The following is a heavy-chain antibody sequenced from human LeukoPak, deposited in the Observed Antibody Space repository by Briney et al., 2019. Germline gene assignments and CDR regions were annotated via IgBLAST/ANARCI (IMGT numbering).Heavy chain of an antibody. J-gene: IGHJ6*03. CDR3: ARVIPYYFYIMDG. CDR2: ISAYNGNT. D-gene: IGHD3-16*02. V-gene: IGHV1-18*01. CDR1: GYTFTSYG. Sequence: GASVKVSCTASGYTFTSYGIGWVRQAPGQGLEWMGWISAYNGNTNYAQKLQGRVTMTTDTSTSTAYMELGRLRSDDTAVYYCARVIPYYFYIMDGGDEGTTVTIS.